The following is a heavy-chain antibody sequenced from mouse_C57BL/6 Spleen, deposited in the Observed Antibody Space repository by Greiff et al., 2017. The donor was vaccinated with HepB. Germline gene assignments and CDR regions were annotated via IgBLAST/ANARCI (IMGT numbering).Heavy chain of an antibody. Sequence: EVHLVESGPGLVKPSQSLSLTCSVTGYSITSGYYWNWIRQFPGNNLEWMGYISYDGSNNYNPTLKNRISITRDTSKNQFFLKLNSVTTEDTATYDCARDGYDRFDYWGQGTTLTVSS. D-gene: IGHD2-2*01. CDR2: ISYDGSN. CDR1: GYSITSGYY. CDR3: ARDGYDRFDY. J-gene: IGHJ2*01. V-gene: IGHV3-6*01.